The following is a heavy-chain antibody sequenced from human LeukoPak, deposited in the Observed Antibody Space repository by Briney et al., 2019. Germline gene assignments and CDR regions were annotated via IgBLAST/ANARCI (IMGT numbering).Heavy chain of an antibody. J-gene: IGHJ3*02. Sequence: PGGSLRLSCAASGFTFDSSAMSWVRQAPGKGLEWVSTITDTGDSTHYADSVKGRFTISRDNSKNTLYLQMNSLRTEDTAMYYCAKKRDAFDIWGQGTVVAVSS. CDR3: AKKRDAFDI. V-gene: IGHV3-23*01. CDR1: GFTFDSSA. D-gene: IGHD5-24*01. CDR2: ITDTGDST.